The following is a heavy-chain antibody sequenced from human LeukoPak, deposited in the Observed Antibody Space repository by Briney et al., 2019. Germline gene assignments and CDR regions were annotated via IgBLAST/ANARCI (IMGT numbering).Heavy chain of an antibody. V-gene: IGHV1-46*01. D-gene: IGHD1-26*01. Sequence: ASVKVSCKASGYTFTNYYMHWVRQTPGQGLEWMAIMNPGGGSTTYAQKLQGRATMTRDTSADTSTTTVYMELNSLRSEDTAVYYCVWGATTGIDYWGQGTLVTVSS. J-gene: IGHJ4*02. CDR3: VWGATTGIDY. CDR2: MNPGGGST. CDR1: GYTFTNYY.